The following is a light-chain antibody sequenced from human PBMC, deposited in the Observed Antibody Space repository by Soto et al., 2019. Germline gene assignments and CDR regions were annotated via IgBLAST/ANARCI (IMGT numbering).Light chain of an antibody. Sequence: QSALTQPASVSGSPGQSVTISCTGTGSDIGPYKYVSWYQQYPGKAPQHIMYEVTNRPSGVSNRFFGSKSGYTASLTISSLQADDEADYFCSSYTASGTFVVFGGGTKLTVL. CDR1: GSDIGPYKY. J-gene: IGLJ2*01. V-gene: IGLV2-14*01. CDR2: EVT. CDR3: SSYTASGTFVV.